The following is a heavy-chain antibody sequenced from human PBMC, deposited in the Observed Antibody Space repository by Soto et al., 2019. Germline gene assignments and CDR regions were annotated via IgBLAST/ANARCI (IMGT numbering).Heavy chain of an antibody. CDR3: AKGGRYMDV. D-gene: IGHD5-12*01. CDR1: GFTFSSYA. Sequence: GESLKISCAASGFTFSSYAMSWVRQAPGKGLEWVSAISGSGGSTYYADSVKGRFTISRDNSKNTLYLQMNSLRAEDTAVYYCAKGGRYMDVWGKGTTVTVSS. CDR2: ISGSGGST. V-gene: IGHV3-23*01. J-gene: IGHJ6*03.